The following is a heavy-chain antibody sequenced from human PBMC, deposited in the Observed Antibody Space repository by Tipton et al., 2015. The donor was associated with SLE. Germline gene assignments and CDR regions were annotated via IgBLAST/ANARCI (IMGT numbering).Heavy chain of an antibody. Sequence: TLSLTCAVYGGSFSGYYWGWIRQPPGKGLEWIGEINHSGSTNYNPSLKSRVTISVDTSKNQFSLKLSSVTAADTAVYYCARFTAQYGGYLDYWGQGTLVTVSS. V-gene: IGHV4-34*01. J-gene: IGHJ4*02. CDR3: ARFTAQYGGYLDY. CDR2: INHSGST. CDR1: GGSFSGYY. D-gene: IGHD4/OR15-4a*01.